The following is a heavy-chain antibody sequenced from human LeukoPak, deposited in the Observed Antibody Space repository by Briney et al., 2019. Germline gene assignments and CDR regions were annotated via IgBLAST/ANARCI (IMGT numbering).Heavy chain of an antibody. CDR3: AKLLSITGTVGYGMDV. CDR2: ISSSSSYI. CDR1: GFTFSSYS. D-gene: IGHD1-7*01. V-gene: IGHV3-21*04. Sequence: GGSLRLSCAASGFTFSSYSMNWVRQAPGKGLEWVSSISSSSSYIYYADSVKGRFTISRDNSKNTLYLQMNSLRAEDTAVYYCAKLLSITGTVGYGMDVWGQGTTVTVSS. J-gene: IGHJ6*02.